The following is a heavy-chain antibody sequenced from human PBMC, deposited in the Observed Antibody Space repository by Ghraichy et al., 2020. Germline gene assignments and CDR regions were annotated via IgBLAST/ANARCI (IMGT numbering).Heavy chain of an antibody. V-gene: IGHV3-48*01. J-gene: IGHJ2*01. D-gene: IGHD6-13*01. CDR3: ARLPLPRRAAVGDWYFDL. Sequence: GESLNISCEGSGFSFSDYSMIWVRLTPRKALEWVSYITGSSITIFYTDSVKGRFTISRDNAKNSLYLQMHRLRAEDTAVYYCARLPLPRRAAVGDWYFDLWGRGTLVTVSS. CDR2: ITGSSITI. CDR1: GFSFSDYS.